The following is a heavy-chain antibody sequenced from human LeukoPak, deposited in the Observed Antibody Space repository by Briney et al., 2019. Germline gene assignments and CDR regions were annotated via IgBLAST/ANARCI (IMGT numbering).Heavy chain of an antibody. CDR3: ARIGYSSPSFDF. D-gene: IGHD6-6*01. CDR2: IKQDGSVE. CDR1: GFTFSSYW. Sequence: GGSLRLSCAASGFTFSSYWMSWVCHAPGKGLEWVANIKQDGSVEYYVVSVKGRLTISRDNAKESLYLQMNSLRAEDTAVYYCARIGYSSPSFDFWGQGTLVTVSS. J-gene: IGHJ4*02. V-gene: IGHV3-7*05.